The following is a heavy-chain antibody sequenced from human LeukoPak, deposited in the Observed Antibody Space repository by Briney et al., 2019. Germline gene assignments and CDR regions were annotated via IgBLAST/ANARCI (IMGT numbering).Heavy chain of an antibody. CDR1: GASMKNSF. D-gene: IGHD3-22*01. V-gene: IGHV4-59*01. J-gene: IGHJ5*02. CDR2: ISDSGNT. CDR3: ARNRFYLTGAYYFDP. Sequence: SSETLSLTCSVSGASMKNSFWSWIRQPPGKGLEWIGYISDSGNTNYNPSLKGRVTFSIDTSKGQFYLNLRSVTAADTALYFCARNRFYLTGAYYFDPWGRGTQVTVSS.